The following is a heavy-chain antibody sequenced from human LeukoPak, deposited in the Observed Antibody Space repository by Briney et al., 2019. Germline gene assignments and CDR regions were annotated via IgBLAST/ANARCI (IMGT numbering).Heavy chain of an antibody. CDR1: GFTFSSNA. V-gene: IGHV3-23*01. Sequence: PRGSLRLSCAASGFTFSSNAMSWVCQAPGKGLEWVSAISGSGGSTYYAESVKGRFTISRDNSKNTLYLQMNSLRAEDTAVYYCAKVIAGYSSGWYVGYWGQGTLVTVSS. J-gene: IGHJ4*02. CDR3: AKVIAGYSSGWYVGY. D-gene: IGHD6-19*01. CDR2: ISGSGGST.